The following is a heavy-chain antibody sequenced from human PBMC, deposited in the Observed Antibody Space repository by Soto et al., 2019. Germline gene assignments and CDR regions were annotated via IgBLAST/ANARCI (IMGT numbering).Heavy chain of an antibody. D-gene: IGHD3-10*01. CDR2: IYYSGST. CDR1: GGSISSGDYY. V-gene: IGHV4-30-4*01. CDR3: ARRGYYYGSGSYYLGVYYDY. J-gene: IGHJ4*02. Sequence: PSETLSLTCTVSGGSISSGDYYWSWIRQPPGKGLEWIGYIYYSGSTYYNPSLKSRVTISVDTSKNQFSLKLSSVTAADTAVYYCARRGYYYGSGSYYLGVYYDYWGQGTLVTVSS.